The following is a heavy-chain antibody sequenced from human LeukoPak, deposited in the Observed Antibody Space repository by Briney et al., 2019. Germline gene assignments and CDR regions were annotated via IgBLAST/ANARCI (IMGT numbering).Heavy chain of an antibody. V-gene: IGHV3-7*01. Sequence: GGSLRLSCAASGFTLSRYWMSWVRQAPGKGLEWVANIKQDGSEKYYVDSVKGRFTISRDNAKNSLYLQMNSLRAEDTALYYCAKDLGGQQLVPDAFHIWGQGTMVTVSS. CDR2: IKQDGSEK. CDR3: AKDLGGQQLVPDAFHI. D-gene: IGHD6-13*01. J-gene: IGHJ3*02. CDR1: GFTLSRYW.